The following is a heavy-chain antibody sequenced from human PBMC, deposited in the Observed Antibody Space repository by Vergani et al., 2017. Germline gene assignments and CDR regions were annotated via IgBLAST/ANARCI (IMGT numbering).Heavy chain of an antibody. V-gene: IGHV1-24*01. CDR2: FDPEDGET. CDR1: GYTLTELS. CDR3: ARDTATWYYYDSSGYWAY. J-gene: IGHJ4*02. D-gene: IGHD3-22*01. Sequence: QVQLVQSGAEVKKPGASVKVSCKVSGYTLTELSMHWVRQAPGKGLEWMGGFDPEDGETIYAQKFQGRVTMTEDTSASTAYMELSSLRSEDTAVYYCARDTATWYYYDSSGYWAYWGQGTLVTVSS.